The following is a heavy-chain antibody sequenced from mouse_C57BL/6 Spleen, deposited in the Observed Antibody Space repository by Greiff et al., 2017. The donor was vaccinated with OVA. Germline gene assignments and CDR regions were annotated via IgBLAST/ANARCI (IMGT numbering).Heavy chain of an antibody. Sequence: QVQLKQPGAELVRPGSSVKLSCKASGYTFTSYWMDWVKQRPGQGLEWIGNIYPSDSETHYNQKFKDKATLTVDKSSSTAYMQLSSLTSEDSAVYYCARRLTTVVANGYYFDYWGQGTTLTVSS. D-gene: IGHD1-1*01. V-gene: IGHV1-61*01. CDR2: IYPSDSET. CDR1: GYTFTSYW. CDR3: ARRLTTVVANGYYFDY. J-gene: IGHJ2*01.